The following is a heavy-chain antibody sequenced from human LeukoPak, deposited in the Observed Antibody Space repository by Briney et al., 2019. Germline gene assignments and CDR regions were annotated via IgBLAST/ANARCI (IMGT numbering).Heavy chain of an antibody. Sequence: TGGSLRLSCAASGFTFSDYYMSWIRQAPGKGLEWVSYISSSGSTIYYADSVKGRFTISRDNSKNTLYLQMNSLRAEDTAVYYCAKDLGSGDSMVIISHWGQGTLVTVSS. D-gene: IGHD3-3*01. CDR2: ISSSGSTI. CDR1: GFTFSDYY. J-gene: IGHJ4*02. V-gene: IGHV3-11*01. CDR3: AKDLGSGDSMVIISH.